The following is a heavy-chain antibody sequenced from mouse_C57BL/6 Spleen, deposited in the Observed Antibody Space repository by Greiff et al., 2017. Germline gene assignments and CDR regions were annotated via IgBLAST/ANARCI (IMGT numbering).Heavy chain of an antibody. CDR1: GYAFSSYW. Sequence: VQLQQSGPELVKPGASVKISCKASGYAFSSYWMNWVKQRPGKGLEWIGRIYPGDGDTNYNGKFKGKATLTADKSSSTAYMQLSSLTSEDSAVYFCARLGAVVPFAYWGQGTTLTVS. CDR2: IYPGDGDT. J-gene: IGHJ2*01. V-gene: IGHV1-82*01. CDR3: ARLGAVVPFAY. D-gene: IGHD1-1*01.